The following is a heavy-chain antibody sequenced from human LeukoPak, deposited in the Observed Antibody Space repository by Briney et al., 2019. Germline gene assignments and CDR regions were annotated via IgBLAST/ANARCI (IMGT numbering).Heavy chain of an antibody. V-gene: IGHV4-61*08. J-gene: IGHJ6*02. CDR1: GGSISSGGYY. Sequence: PSETLSLTCTVSGGSISSGGYYWSWIRQHPGKGLEWIGYIYYSGSTNYNPSLKSRVTISVDTSKNQFSLKLSSVTAADTAVYYCARVAVPYYYYYGMDVWGQGTTVTVSS. CDR2: IYYSGST. CDR3: ARVAVPYYYYYGMDV. D-gene: IGHD6-19*01.